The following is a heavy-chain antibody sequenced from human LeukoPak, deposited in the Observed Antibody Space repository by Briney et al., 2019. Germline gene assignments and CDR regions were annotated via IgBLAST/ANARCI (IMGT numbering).Heavy chain of an antibody. D-gene: IGHD2-21*01. V-gene: IGHV4-61*10. CDR3: ARDLEAHCGGDCYVDAFDI. CDR1: GGSISSGSYY. J-gene: IGHJ3*02. CDR2: MYHSGST. Sequence: SETLSLTCTVSGGSISSGSYYWSWIRQPAGKGLEWIGNMYHSGSTYYNPSLKSRVTISVDTSQNQISLKLSSVTAADTAVYYCARDLEAHCGGDCYVDAFDIWGQGTMVTVSS.